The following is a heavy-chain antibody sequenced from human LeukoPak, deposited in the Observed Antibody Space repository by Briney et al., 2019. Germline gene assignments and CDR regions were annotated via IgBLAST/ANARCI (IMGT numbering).Heavy chain of an antibody. CDR3: ARDDCSSTSCSYYFDY. Sequence: GRSLRLSCAASGFTFSSYAMHWVRQAPGKGLEWVAVISYDGSNKYYADSVKGRFTISRDNSKNTLYLQMNSLRAEDTAVYYCARDDCSSTSCSYYFDYWGQGTLVTVSS. CDR2: ISYDGSNK. CDR1: GFTFSSYA. D-gene: IGHD2-2*01. J-gene: IGHJ4*02. V-gene: IGHV3-30-3*01.